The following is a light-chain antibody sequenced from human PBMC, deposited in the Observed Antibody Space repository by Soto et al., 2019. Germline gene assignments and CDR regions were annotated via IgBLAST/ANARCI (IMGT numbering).Light chain of an antibody. CDR2: EVS. V-gene: IGLV2-14*01. CDR3: SSYTSSSPLV. Sequence: QSVLTQPASVSGSPGQSITISCTGTSSDVGDYNYVSWYQQHPGKAPKLMIYEVSDRPSGVSSRFSGSKSGKTASLTISGLQAEDEADYYCSSYTSSSPLVFGTGTKVTVL. CDR1: SSDVGDYNY. J-gene: IGLJ1*01.